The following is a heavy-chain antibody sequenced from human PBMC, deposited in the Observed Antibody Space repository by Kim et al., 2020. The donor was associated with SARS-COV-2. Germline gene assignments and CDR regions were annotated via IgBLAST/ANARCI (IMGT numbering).Heavy chain of an antibody. D-gene: IGHD4-4*01. CDR2: I. V-gene: IGHV3-48*03. CDR3: ARGPNYSPFDY. J-gene: IGHJ4*02. Sequence: INYAESVRGRFTISRENDKNSLFLQMNSLRAEDTAVYYCARGPNYSPFDYWGQGTLVTVSS.